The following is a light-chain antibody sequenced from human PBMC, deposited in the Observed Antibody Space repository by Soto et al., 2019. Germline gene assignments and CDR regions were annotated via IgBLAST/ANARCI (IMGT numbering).Light chain of an antibody. Sequence: DIQLTQSPSFLSASVGDRVIITCRASQDIGFYLAWFQQKPGRAPNLLMYAASTSQSGVPSRFRGSGSGTELTITINGLQHEDFVSYYCQQLKSFPYTFGQGTKLEIK. CDR3: QQLKSFPYT. V-gene: IGKV1-9*01. CDR2: AAS. J-gene: IGKJ2*01. CDR1: QDIGFY.